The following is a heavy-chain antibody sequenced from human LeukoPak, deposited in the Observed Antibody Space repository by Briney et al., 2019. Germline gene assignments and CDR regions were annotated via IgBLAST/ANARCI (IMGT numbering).Heavy chain of an antibody. V-gene: IGHV3-30*18. D-gene: IGHD6-19*01. Sequence: GRSLRLSCAASGFTFSSYGMHWVRQAPGKGLEWVAVISYDGSNKYYADSVKGRFTISRDNSKNTLYLQMNSLRAEDTAVYYCAKALGYSSGWYSDYYYGMDVWGQGTTVTVSS. CDR1: GFTFSSYG. CDR3: AKALGYSSGWYSDYYYGMDV. CDR2: ISYDGSNK. J-gene: IGHJ6*02.